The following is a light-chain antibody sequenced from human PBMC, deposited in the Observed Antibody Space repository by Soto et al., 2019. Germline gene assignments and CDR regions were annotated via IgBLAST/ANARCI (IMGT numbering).Light chain of an antibody. CDR1: QSVSATY. V-gene: IGKV3-20*01. J-gene: IGKJ4*01. Sequence: EFVLTQSPGTLSLSPGERATLSCRASQSVSATYLAWYQQKPGQAPRLLIYGASSRATGIPDRFSGSGSGTDFTLTISRLEPEDFAVYYCQQYDNSPLTFGGGTKVDIK. CDR2: GAS. CDR3: QQYDNSPLT.